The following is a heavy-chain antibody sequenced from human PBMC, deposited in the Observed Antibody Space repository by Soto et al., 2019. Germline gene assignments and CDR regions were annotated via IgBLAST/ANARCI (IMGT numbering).Heavy chain of an antibody. J-gene: IGHJ5*02. CDR1: GFTFSSYW. CDR3: ARDHDDYGDYVWWFDP. Sequence: GESLKISCAASGFTFSSYWMHWVRQAPGKGLVWVSRINSDGSSTSYADSVKGRFTISRDNAKNTLYLQMNSLRAEDTAVYYCARDHDDYGDYVWWFDPWGQGTLVTVSS. V-gene: IGHV3-74*01. CDR2: INSDGSST. D-gene: IGHD4-17*01.